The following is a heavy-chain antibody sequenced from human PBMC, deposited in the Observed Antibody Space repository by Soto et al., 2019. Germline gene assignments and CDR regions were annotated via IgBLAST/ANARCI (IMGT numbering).Heavy chain of an antibody. Sequence: PSETLSLTCTVSGGSISSSSYYWGWIRQPPGKGLEWIGSIYYSGSTYYNPSLKSRVTISVDTSKNQFSLKLSSVTAADTAVYYCASPSGRGDAWGQGTLVTVSS. CDR3: ASPSGRGDA. CDR1: GGSISSSSYY. J-gene: IGHJ5*02. V-gene: IGHV4-39*01. CDR2: IYYSGST.